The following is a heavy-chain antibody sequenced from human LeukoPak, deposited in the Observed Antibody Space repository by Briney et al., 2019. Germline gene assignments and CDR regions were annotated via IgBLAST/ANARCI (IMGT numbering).Heavy chain of an antibody. CDR1: GGSISSYY. J-gene: IGHJ4*02. D-gene: IGHD6-19*01. V-gene: IGHV4-59*08. CDR3: ARQALSAGYSSGWYPYYFDY. Sequence: SETLSLTCTVSGGSISSYYWSWIRQPPGKGLEWIGYIYYSGSTNYNPSLKSRVTISVDTSKNQFSLKLSSVTAADTAVYYCARQALSAGYSSGWYPYYFDYWGQGTLVTASS. CDR2: IYYSGST.